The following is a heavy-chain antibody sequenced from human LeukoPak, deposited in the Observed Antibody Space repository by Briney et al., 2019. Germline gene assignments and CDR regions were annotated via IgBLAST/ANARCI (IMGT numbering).Heavy chain of an antibody. CDR3: ARGRSIAAAGAPEGY. D-gene: IGHD6-13*01. CDR2: IYTSGST. V-gene: IGHV4-4*07. Sequence: PSETLSLTCTVSGGSISSYYWSWIRQPAGKGLEWIGRIYTSGSTNYNPSLKSRVTISVDTSKNQFSLKLSSVTAADTAVYYCARGRSIAAAGAPEGYWGQGTLVTVSS. J-gene: IGHJ4*02. CDR1: GGSISSYY.